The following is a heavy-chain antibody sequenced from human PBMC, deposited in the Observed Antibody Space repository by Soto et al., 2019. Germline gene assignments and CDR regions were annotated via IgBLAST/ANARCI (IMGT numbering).Heavy chain of an antibody. Sequence: QVQLQQWGAGLLKPSETLSLTCAVYGGSFSGYYWSWIRQPPGKGLEWIGEINQSGSTNYNPSLRSRATISVDTSKNQFSLKLSSVTAAATAVYYCARTYSSSWSPSDSWGQGTLVTVSS. CDR1: GGSFSGYY. CDR3: ARTYSSSWSPSDS. CDR2: INQSGST. V-gene: IGHV4-34*01. D-gene: IGHD6-13*01. J-gene: IGHJ4*02.